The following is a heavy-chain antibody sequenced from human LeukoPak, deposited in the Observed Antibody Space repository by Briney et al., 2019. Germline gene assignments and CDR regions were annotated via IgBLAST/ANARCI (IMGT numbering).Heavy chain of an antibody. CDR1: GFTFSSYD. D-gene: IGHD3-22*01. CDR3: ARDYYDSSGYYWFDP. Sequence: PGGSLRLSCAASGFTFSSYDMSWVRQAPGKGLEWVSVIYSGGSTYYPDSVKGRFTISRDNSKNTLYLQMNSLGAEDTAVYYCARDYYDSSGYYWFDPWGQGTLVTVSS. J-gene: IGHJ5*02. CDR2: IYSGGST. V-gene: IGHV3-66*01.